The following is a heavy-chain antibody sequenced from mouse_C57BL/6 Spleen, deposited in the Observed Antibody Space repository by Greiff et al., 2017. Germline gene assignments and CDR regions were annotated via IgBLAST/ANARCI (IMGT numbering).Heavy chain of an antibody. CDR2: IHTNSGST. CDR1: GYTFTSYW. J-gene: IGHJ3*01. Sequence: VQLQQPGAELVKPGASVKLSCKASGYTFTSYWMHWVKQRPGQGLEWIGMIHTNSGSTNYNEKFKSKATLTVDKSSSTAYMQLSSLKSEDFAVYYCAAQATLAWFAYWGQGTLVTVSA. V-gene: IGHV1-64*01. D-gene: IGHD3-2*02. CDR3: AAQATLAWFAY.